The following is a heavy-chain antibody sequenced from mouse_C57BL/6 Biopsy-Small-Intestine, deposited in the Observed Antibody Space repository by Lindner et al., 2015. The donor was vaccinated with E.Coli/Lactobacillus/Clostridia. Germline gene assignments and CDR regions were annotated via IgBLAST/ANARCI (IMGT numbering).Heavy chain of an antibody. CDR2: TNPYNGDT. J-gene: IGHJ4*01. CDR1: GYTFTDYH. Sequence: VQLQESGPVLVKPGASVKMSCKTSGYTFTDYHMNWVKLSHGKSLEWIGITNPYNGDTTYNQNFKGKATLTVDKSSSTAYMEVNSLTSADSVAYFCARQGAEGMAYWGQGTSVTVSS. CDR3: ARQGAEGMAY. V-gene: IGHV1-19*01.